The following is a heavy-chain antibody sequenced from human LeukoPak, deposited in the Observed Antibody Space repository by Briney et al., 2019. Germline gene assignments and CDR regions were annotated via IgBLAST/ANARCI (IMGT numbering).Heavy chain of an antibody. CDR2: ISAYNGNT. CDR3: ARDKGIVVVPAAMTDNWFDP. CDR1: GYTFTIYG. J-gene: IGHJ5*02. D-gene: IGHD2-2*01. V-gene: IGHV1-18*01. Sequence: ASVNVSCKASGYTFTIYGISWVRQAPGQGLEWMGWISAYNGNTNYAQKLQGRVTMTTDTSTSTAYMELRSLRSDDTAVYYCARDKGIVVVPAAMTDNWFDPWGQGTLVTVSS.